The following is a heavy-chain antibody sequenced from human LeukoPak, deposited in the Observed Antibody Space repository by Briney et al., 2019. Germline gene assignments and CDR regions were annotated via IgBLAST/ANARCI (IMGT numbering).Heavy chain of an antibody. Sequence: SETLSLTCTVSGGSISSYYWSWIRQPPGKGLEWNGYIYYSGCTNCNPSVKSRVAMSVDTSEKQFSLKLSSLTGADTAVYYCARGGTAVIAPYAFDIWGRGTMVTVSS. J-gene: IGHJ3*02. CDR3: ARGGTAVIAPYAFDI. D-gene: IGHD4-23*01. V-gene: IGHV4-59*01. CDR2: IYYSGCT. CDR1: GGSISSYY.